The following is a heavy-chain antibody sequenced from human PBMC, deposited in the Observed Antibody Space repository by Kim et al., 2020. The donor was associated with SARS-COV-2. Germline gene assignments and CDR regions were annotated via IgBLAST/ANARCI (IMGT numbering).Heavy chain of an antibody. Sequence: GGSLRLSCAASGFTFSSYAMSWVRQAPGKGLEWVSAISGSGGSTYYADSVKGRFTISRDNSKNTLYLQMNSLRAEDTAVYYCAKGEYEAFWSGYRVHYYGMDVWGQGTTVTVSS. D-gene: IGHD3-3*01. V-gene: IGHV3-23*01. CDR1: GFTFSSYA. J-gene: IGHJ6*02. CDR2: ISGSGGST. CDR3: AKGEYEAFWSGYRVHYYGMDV.